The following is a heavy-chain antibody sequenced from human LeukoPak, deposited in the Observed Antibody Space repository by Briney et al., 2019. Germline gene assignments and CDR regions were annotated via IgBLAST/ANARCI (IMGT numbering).Heavy chain of an antibody. Sequence: ASVKVSCKASGYTFTSYYMHWVRQAPGQGLEWMGIINPSGGSTSYAQKFQGRVTMTRDTSTSTVYMELSSLRSEDTAAYYCAGKDPSTGFDYWGQGTLVTVSS. D-gene: IGHD2-2*01. CDR1: GYTFTSYY. V-gene: IGHV1-46*01. CDR3: AGKDPSTGFDY. J-gene: IGHJ4*02. CDR2: INPSGGST.